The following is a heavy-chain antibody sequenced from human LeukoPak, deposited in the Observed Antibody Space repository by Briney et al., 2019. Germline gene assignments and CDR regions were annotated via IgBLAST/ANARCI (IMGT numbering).Heavy chain of an antibody. V-gene: IGHV7-4-1*02. D-gene: IGHD3-3*01. CDR2: IKTNTGNP. J-gene: IGHJ4*02. CDR3: ARDTPVYYDFWSGYYWGGPTDY. CDR1: GYTFISYS. Sequence: GASVKVSCKASGYTFISYSINWVRQAPGQGLEWMGWIKTNTGNPTYAQGFTGRFVFSLDTSVSTAYLQISSLKAEDTAVYYCARDTPVYYDFWSGYYWGGPTDYWGQGTLVTVSS.